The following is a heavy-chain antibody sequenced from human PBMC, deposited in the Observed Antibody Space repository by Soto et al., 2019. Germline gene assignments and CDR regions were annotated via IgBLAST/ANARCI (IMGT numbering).Heavy chain of an antibody. CDR1: GYTFTSYG. D-gene: IGHD6-19*01. J-gene: IGHJ4*02. CDR3: ASASGYDLRIAVAGTFDY. Sequence: ASVKVSCKTSGYTFTSYGISWVRQAPGQGLEWMGWISAYNGKTNYAQKLQGRVTMTTDTSTSTAYMELRSLRSDDTAVYYCASASGYDLRIAVAGTFDYWGQGTLVTVS. CDR2: ISAYNGKT. V-gene: IGHV1-18*01.